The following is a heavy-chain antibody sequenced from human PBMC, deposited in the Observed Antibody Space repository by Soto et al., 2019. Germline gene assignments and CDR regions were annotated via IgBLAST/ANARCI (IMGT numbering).Heavy chain of an antibody. CDR1: GFTFSSYA. Sequence: GGSLRLSCAASGFTFSSYAMHWVRQAPGKGLEWVAVISYDGSNKYYADSVKGRFTISRDNSKNTLYLQMNSLRAEDTAVYYCARDTMTTLYGSGSYYERSYYYYYGMDVWGQGTTVTVSS. D-gene: IGHD3-10*01. J-gene: IGHJ6*02. CDR2: ISYDGSNK. CDR3: ARDTMTTLYGSGSYYERSYYYYYGMDV. V-gene: IGHV3-30-3*01.